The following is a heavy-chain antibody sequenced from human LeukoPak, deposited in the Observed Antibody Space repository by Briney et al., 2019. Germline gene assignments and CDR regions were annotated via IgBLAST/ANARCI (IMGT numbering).Heavy chain of an antibody. CDR2: ISSSSSYI. V-gene: IGHV3-21*03. CDR1: GFTFSSYS. J-gene: IGHJ4*02. D-gene: IGHD3-3*01. Sequence: PGGSLRLSCAASGFTFSSYSMNWVRQAPGKGLEWVSSISSSSSYIYYADSVKGRFTISRDNAKNSLYLQMNSLKSEDTAVYYCTTLYYDFWSGYYTPDYWGQGTLVTVSS. CDR3: TTLYYDFWSGYYTPDY.